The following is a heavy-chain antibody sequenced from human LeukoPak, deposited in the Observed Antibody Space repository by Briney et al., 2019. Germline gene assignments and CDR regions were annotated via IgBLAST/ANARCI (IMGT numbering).Heavy chain of an antibody. Sequence: PGGSLRLSCAASGFTFSSYAMSWVRQAPGKGLEWVSGSGSDGSTNYADSVKGRFTISRENSKNTLYLQMNSLKTEDTAVYYCTTGRDEGDYYYYMDVWGKGTTVTVSS. D-gene: IGHD5-24*01. CDR3: TTGRDEGDYYYYMDV. CDR2: SGSDGST. V-gene: IGHV3-23*01. J-gene: IGHJ6*03. CDR1: GFTFSSYA.